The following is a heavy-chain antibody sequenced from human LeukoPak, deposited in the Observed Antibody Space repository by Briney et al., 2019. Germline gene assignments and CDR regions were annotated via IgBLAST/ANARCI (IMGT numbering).Heavy chain of an antibody. CDR3: ARDSHGYCSSTSCCRLIPYNWFDP. J-gene: IGHJ5*02. CDR2: IYYSGST. D-gene: IGHD2-2*01. V-gene: IGHV4-39*07. Sequence: SETLSLTCTVSGGSISSSSYYWGWIRQPPGKGLEWIRSIYYSGSTYYNPSLKSRVTISVDTSKNQFSLKLSSVTAADTAVYYCARDSHGYCSSTSCCRLIPYNWFDPWGQGTLVTVSS. CDR1: GGSISSSSYY.